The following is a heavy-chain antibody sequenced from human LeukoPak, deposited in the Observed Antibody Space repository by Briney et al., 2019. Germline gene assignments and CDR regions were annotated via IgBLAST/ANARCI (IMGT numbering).Heavy chain of an antibody. CDR3: GRDFWSAYRVDYFDY. CDR1: GFTFSHYW. CDR2: IKQEGSET. V-gene: IGHV3-7*01. J-gene: IGHJ4*02. D-gene: IGHD3-3*01. Sequence: PGGSLRLSCAASGFTFSHYWMIWVRRAPGKGLEWVANIKQEGSETYYVDSVRGRLTTSRENAKKSLYRQMNSLRAEDTAIYYCGRDFWSAYRVDYFDYWGQGTLVTVSS.